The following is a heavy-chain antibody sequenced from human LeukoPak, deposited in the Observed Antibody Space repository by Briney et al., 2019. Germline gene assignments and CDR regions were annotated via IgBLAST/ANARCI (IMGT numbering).Heavy chain of an antibody. Sequence: GGSLRLSCAASGFTFSSYGMSWVRQAPGKGLEWVSVISGSGVSTYYAASVKGRFTIARDTSKNTVYLQMNSLRADDTAVYYCATWAMYSNKFVYWGQGTLVTVSS. D-gene: IGHD1-26*01. J-gene: IGHJ4*02. CDR3: ATWAMYSNKFVY. V-gene: IGHV3-23*01. CDR2: ISGSGVST. CDR1: GFTFSSYG.